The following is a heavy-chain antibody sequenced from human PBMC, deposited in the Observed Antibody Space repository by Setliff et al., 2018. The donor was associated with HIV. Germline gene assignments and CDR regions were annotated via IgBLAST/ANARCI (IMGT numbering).Heavy chain of an antibody. CDR1: GGPFSDYF. CDR2: ISPSGGA. Sequence: LSLTCASFGGPFSDYFWTWLRQPPGKGLEWIGHISPSGGADYSPSLKTRAAISLVMSRSQIVLRLSSVAAADTATYYCARGVTLGRGVIAESPLYVMDVWGEGTPVTAP. D-gene: IGHD3-10*01. V-gene: IGHV4-34*01. CDR3: ARGVTLGRGVIAESPLYVMDV. J-gene: IGHJ6*03.